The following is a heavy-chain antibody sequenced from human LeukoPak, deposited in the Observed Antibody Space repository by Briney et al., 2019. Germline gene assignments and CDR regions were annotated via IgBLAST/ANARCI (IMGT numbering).Heavy chain of an antibody. CDR3: ATWGIAVAGTFDY. V-gene: IGHV4-59*08. D-gene: IGHD6-19*01. CDR2: IYYSGST. CDR1: GGSISSSY. Sequence: PSETLSLTCTVSGGSISSSYWSCIRQPSGKGLEWIGYIYYSGSTNYNPSFKSRVAISVDTSKNQFSLKLSSVTAADTAVYYCATWGIAVAGTFDYWGQGTLVTVST. J-gene: IGHJ4*02.